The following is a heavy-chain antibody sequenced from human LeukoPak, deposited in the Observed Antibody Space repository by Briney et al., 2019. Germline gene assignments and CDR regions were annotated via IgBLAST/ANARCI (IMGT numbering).Heavy chain of an antibody. D-gene: IGHD2/OR15-2a*01. J-gene: IGHJ6*02. Sequence: GSLSLSCVASRFTFSSYSMTWVRRAPGTGLEWVSSIGFGGGHIFYTDSVKGRFTIFRDDSKNSLYLEMNSLRAEDTAVYFCARIVLTPPYGMDVWGQGTTVTVSS. CDR2: IGFGGGHI. V-gene: IGHV3-21*01. CDR3: ARIVLTPPYGMDV. CDR1: RFTFSSYS.